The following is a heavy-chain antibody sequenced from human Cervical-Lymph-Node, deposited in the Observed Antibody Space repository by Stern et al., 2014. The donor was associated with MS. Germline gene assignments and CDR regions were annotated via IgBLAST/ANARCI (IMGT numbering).Heavy chain of an antibody. J-gene: IGHJ5*02. Sequence: QVQLQQWGAGLLKPSETLSLTCAVYGGSFSGYYWSWIRQPPGKGLEWIGEINHSGSTNYNPSLKSRVPISVATSKNQFSLKLSSVTAADTAVYYCARGVVVVAATSRCWFDPWGQGTLVTVSS. CDR1: GGSFSGYY. V-gene: IGHV4-34*01. D-gene: IGHD2-15*01. CDR3: ARGVVVVAATSRCWFDP. CDR2: INHSGST.